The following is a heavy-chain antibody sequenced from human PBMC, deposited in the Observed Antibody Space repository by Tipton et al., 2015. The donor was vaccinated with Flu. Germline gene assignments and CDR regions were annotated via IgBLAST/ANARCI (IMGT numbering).Heavy chain of an antibody. J-gene: IGHJ4*02. CDR3: ARHGSYYFDY. Sequence: TLSLTCAVYGGSVSGHYWSWIRQPPGKGLEWIGEINHSGRTNYNPSLKSRVTISVDTSKNQFSLKLSPVNAADTAVYYCARHGSYYFDYWGQGTLVTVSS. D-gene: IGHD2-15*01. CDR2: INHSGRT. CDR1: GGSVSGHY. V-gene: IGHV4-34*01.